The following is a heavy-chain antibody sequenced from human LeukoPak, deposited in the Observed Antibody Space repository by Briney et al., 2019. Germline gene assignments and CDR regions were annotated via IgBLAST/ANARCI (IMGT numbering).Heavy chain of an antibody. CDR1: GFIFSSYA. V-gene: IGHV3-30*04. CDR3: ATSISVAESAFDI. J-gene: IGHJ3*02. CDR2: ISYDGTNK. D-gene: IGHD6-19*01. Sequence: GGSLRLSCAASGFIFSSYAMDWVRQAPGKGLAWGASISYDGTNKYYADSVKGRFTTSRDDSKNTLYLQMNSLRTEDTAVYYCATSISVAESAFDIWGQGTMVTVSS.